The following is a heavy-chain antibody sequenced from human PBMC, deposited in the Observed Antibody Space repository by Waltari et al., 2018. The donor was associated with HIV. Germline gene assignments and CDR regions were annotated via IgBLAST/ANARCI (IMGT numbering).Heavy chain of an antibody. CDR3: ARARALVTYAGTGSDY. CDR2: IYHSGNT. J-gene: IGHJ4*02. V-gene: IGHV4-38-2*02. D-gene: IGHD1-1*01. Sequence: QVQLQESGPGLVKPSETLSLTCTVSGYSISSGYYWGWIRQPTGKGLEWIGSIYHSGNTYYNPSLKSRVTISVDTSKNQFSLKLSSVTATDTAVYYCARARALVTYAGTGSDYWGQGALVTVSS. CDR1: GYSISSGYY.